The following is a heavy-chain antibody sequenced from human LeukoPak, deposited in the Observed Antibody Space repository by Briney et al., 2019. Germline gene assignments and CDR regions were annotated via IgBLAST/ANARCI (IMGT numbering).Heavy chain of an antibody. CDR1: GGSFSGYY. J-gene: IGHJ4*02. D-gene: IGHD5-18*01. CDR3: ARVGGYSYGPLRYFDY. Sequence: SETLSLTCAVYGGSFSGYYWSWIRQPPGKGLEWIAYISDIGSINYNPSLKSRVTISVDTSKNQFSLKLSSVTAADTAVYYCARVGGYSYGPLRYFDYWGQGTLVTVSS. V-gene: IGHV4-34*01. CDR2: ISDIGSI.